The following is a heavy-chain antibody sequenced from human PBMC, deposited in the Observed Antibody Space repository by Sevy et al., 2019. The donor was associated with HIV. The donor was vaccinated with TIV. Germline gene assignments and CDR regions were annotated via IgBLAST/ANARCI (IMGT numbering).Heavy chain of an antibody. Sequence: SETLSRTCTVSGGSISSYYWSWIRQPPGKGLEWIGYISYSGSTNDNPSLRSRVTISIDTSKNQFSLRLSSVSAADTAVYYCARGGGRTDWGMDVWGPGTTVTVSS. V-gene: IGHV4-59*01. CDR2: ISYSGST. J-gene: IGHJ6*02. CDR1: GGSISSYY. CDR3: ARGGGRTDWGMDV. D-gene: IGHD1-1*01.